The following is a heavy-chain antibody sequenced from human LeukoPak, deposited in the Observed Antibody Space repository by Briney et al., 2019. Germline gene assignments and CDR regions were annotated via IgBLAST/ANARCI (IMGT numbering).Heavy chain of an antibody. CDR3: ARLSDDSSGYVFDY. Sequence: ASETLSLTCAMYGGSFSGYYWSWLRQPPGKGLEWIGQINHSGSTNYNPSLKSRVTISVDTSKNQFSLKLSSVTAADTAVYYCARLSDDSSGYVFDYWGQGTLVTVSS. D-gene: IGHD3-22*01. J-gene: IGHJ4*02. CDR2: INHSGST. CDR1: GGSFSGYY. V-gene: IGHV4-34*01.